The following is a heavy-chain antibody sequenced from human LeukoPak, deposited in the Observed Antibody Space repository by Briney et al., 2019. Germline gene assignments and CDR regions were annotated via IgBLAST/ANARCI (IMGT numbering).Heavy chain of an antibody. CDR2: INHSGST. V-gene: IGHV4-34*01. Sequence: SETLSLTGAVYGGSFSGYYWSWIRQPPGKGLEWTGEINHSGSTNYNPSLKSRVTISVDTSKNQFSLKLSSVTAADTAVYYCARVGCSSTSCYHPRAVGYYMDVWGKGTTVTVSS. CDR3: ARVGCSSTSCYHPRAVGYYMDV. D-gene: IGHD2-2*01. CDR1: GGSFSGYY. J-gene: IGHJ6*03.